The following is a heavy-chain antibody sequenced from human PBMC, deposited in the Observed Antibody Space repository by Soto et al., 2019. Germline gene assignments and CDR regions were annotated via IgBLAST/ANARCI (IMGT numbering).Heavy chain of an antibody. Sequence: GGSLRLSCAASGFTVSSNYMSWVRQAPGKGLEWVSVIYSGGSTYYADSVKGRFTISRDNSKNTLYLQMNSLRAEDTAVYYCASPFLEWLSPFDPWGQGTLVTVSS. CDR1: GFTVSSNY. CDR2: IYSGGST. D-gene: IGHD3-3*02. CDR3: ASPFLEWLSPFDP. V-gene: IGHV3-66*01. J-gene: IGHJ5*02.